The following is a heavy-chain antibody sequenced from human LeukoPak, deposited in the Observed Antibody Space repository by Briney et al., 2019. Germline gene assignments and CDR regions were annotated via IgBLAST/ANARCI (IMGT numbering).Heavy chain of an antibody. CDR2: IGRSGANS. CDR1: GFTVSSNY. V-gene: IGHV3-23*01. Sequence: GGSLRLSCAASGFTVSSNYMNWVRQAPGKGLEWVSAIGRSGANSYYATSVKGRFSVSRDNTKNTFHLQMNSLRAEDTAIYYCAKLQTAVVPAATLGFDSWGQGTLVTVSS. D-gene: IGHD2-2*01. J-gene: IGHJ4*02. CDR3: AKLQTAVVPAATLGFDS.